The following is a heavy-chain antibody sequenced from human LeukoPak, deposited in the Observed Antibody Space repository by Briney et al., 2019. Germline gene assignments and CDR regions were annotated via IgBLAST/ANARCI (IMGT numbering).Heavy chain of an antibody. V-gene: IGHV4-34*01. D-gene: IGHD3-3*01. CDR1: GGSFSGYY. CDR3: ARATETRNDFWSAYYIDY. J-gene: IGHJ4*02. CDR2: IDHSGST. Sequence: SETLSLTCAVYGGSFSGYYWSWIRQPPGKGLEWIGEIDHSGSTNYNPPLKSRVTISVDTSKNQFSLRLSSVTAADTAVYYCARATETRNDFWSAYYIDYWGQGTLVTVSS.